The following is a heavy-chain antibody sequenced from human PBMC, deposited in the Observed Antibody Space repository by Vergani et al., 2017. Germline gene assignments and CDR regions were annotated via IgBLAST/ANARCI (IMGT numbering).Heavy chain of an antibody. CDR2: ISYDGSNK. J-gene: IGHJ4*02. D-gene: IGHD6-13*01. Sequence: QVQLVESGGGVVQPGRSLRLSCAASGFTFSSYGMHWVRQAPGKRLEWVAVISYDGSNKYYADSVKGRFTISRDNSKNTLYLQMNSLRAEDTAVYYCAKDGSWRKYYFDYWGQGTLVTVSS. CDR1: GFTFSSYG. V-gene: IGHV3-30*18. CDR3: AKDGSWRKYYFDY.